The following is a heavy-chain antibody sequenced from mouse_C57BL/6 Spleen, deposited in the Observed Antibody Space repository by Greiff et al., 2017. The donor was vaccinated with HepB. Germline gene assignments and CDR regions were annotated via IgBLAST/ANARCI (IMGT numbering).Heavy chain of an antibody. CDR2: IYPGSGNT. D-gene: IGHD1-1*01. CDR3: ARGGYYYGEY. CDR1: GYSFTSYY. Sequence: QVQLQQSGPELVKPGASVKISCKASGYSFTSYYIHWVKQRPGQGLEWIGWIYPGSGNTKYNEKFKGKATLTADTSSSTAYMQLSSLTSEDSAVYYCARGGYYYGEYWGQGTSVTVSS. J-gene: IGHJ4*01. V-gene: IGHV1-66*01.